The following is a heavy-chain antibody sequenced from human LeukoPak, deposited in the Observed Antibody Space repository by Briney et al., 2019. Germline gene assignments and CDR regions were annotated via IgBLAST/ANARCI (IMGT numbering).Heavy chain of an antibody. CDR2: MHTSGST. CDR1: GGSISSYY. J-gene: IGHJ4*02. V-gene: IGHV4-4*07. Sequence: SETLSLTCTVSGGSISSYYWSWIRQPAGKGLEWIGRMHTSGSTNYNPSLKSRVTISVDTSKNQFSLKLSSVTAADTAVYYCARSKWLVLDYWGQGTLVTVSS. D-gene: IGHD6-19*01. CDR3: ARSKWLVLDY.